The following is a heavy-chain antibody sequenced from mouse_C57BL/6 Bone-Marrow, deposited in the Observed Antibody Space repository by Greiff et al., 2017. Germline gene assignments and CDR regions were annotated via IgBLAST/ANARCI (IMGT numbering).Heavy chain of an antibody. CDR3: ARLYDWYFDV. J-gene: IGHJ1*03. V-gene: IGHV2-2*01. CDR1: GFSLTSYG. Sequence: VQLKQSGPGLVQPSQSLSITCTVSGFSLTSYGVHWVRQSPGKGLEWLGVIWSGGSTDYNAAFISRLSISKDNSKSQVFFKMNSLQADDTAIYYCARLYDWYFDVWGTGTTVTVSS. CDR2: IWSGGST. D-gene: IGHD1-1*01.